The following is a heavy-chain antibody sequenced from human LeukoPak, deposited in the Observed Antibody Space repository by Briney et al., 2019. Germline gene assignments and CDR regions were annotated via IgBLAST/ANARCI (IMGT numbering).Heavy chain of an antibody. Sequence: GGSLRLSCAASGFTFSSYAMHWVRQAPGKGLEWVAVISYDGSNKYYADSVKGRFTISRDNSKNTLYLQMNSLRAEDTAVYYCARDLPQVGSGDAFDIWGQGTMVTVSS. CDR1: GFTFSSYA. CDR3: ARDLPQVGSGDAFDI. J-gene: IGHJ3*02. V-gene: IGHV3-30-3*01. CDR2: ISYDGSNK. D-gene: IGHD1-26*01.